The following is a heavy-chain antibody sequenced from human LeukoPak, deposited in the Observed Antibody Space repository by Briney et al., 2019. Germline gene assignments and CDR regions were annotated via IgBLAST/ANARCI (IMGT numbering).Heavy chain of an antibody. CDR2: ISYDGSSK. J-gene: IGHJ4*02. CDR1: GFTFSSYA. Sequence: GGSLRLSCAASGFTFSSYAMHWVRQAPGKGLEWVAVISYDGSSKYYADSVKGRFTISRDNSKNTLYLQMNSLRAEDTAVYYCARGGYSNYPFDYWGQGTLVTVSS. CDR3: ARGGYSNYPFDY. D-gene: IGHD4-11*01. V-gene: IGHV3-30-3*01.